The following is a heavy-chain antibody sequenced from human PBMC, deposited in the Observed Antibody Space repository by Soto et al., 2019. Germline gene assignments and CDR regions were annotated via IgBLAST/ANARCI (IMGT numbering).Heavy chain of an antibody. CDR3: ARDRITGLFDY. CDR1: GASISSGGYY. J-gene: IGHJ4*02. D-gene: IGHD2-8*02. V-gene: IGHV4-31*03. CDR2: IYYSGTT. Sequence: SETLSLTCTVSGASISSGGYYWSWIRQHPGKGLEWIGYIYYSGTTYYNPSLKSRVNISVDTSKNQFSLKLSSVTAADTAVYYCARDRITGLFDYWGQGTLVTVSS.